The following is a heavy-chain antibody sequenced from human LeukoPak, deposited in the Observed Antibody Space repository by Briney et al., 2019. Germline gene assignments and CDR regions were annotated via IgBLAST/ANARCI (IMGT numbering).Heavy chain of an antibody. CDR3: ARGRRGGNWNEALDY. Sequence: GESLKISCQASGYRFTTYWIGWVRPMPGKGLEWMGMFYPGDSDTRKSPSFQGQVTLSADKSITTAYLQWSSLKASDTAIYYCARGRRGGNWNEALDYWGQGTLVTVSS. V-gene: IGHV5-51*01. J-gene: IGHJ4*02. CDR1: GYRFTTYW. CDR2: FYPGDSDT. D-gene: IGHD1-1*01.